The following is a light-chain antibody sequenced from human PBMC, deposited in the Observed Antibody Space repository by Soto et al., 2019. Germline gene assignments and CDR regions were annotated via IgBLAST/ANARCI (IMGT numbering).Light chain of an antibody. CDR1: QSVSSN. CDR3: QQRSNWLT. J-gene: IGKJ4*01. V-gene: IGKV3-15*01. CDR2: GAS. Sequence: ETVMTQSPDTLSVSPGERVTLSCRASQSVSSNLAWYQQRPGQAPRLLIYGASTRAAGIPARFSGSGSGTEFTLTISSLQSEDFAVYYCQQRSNWLTFGGGTKVDIK.